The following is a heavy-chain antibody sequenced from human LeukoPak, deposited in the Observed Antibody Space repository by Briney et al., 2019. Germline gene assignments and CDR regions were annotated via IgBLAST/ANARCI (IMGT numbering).Heavy chain of an antibody. Sequence: SQTLSLTCTVSGGSISSGDYYWSWIRQPPGKGLEWIGYIYCSGSTYYNPSLKSRVTISVDTSKNQFSLKLSSVTAADTAVYYCARDRYYDLFRYYYMDIWGKGTTVTVSS. V-gene: IGHV4-30-4*08. CDR1: GGSISSGDYY. J-gene: IGHJ6*03. CDR2: IYCSGST. D-gene: IGHD3-3*01. CDR3: ARDRYYDLFRYYYMDI.